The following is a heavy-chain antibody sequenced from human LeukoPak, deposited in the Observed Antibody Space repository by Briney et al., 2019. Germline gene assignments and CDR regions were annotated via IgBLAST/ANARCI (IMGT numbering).Heavy chain of an antibody. CDR2: IRYDGSNK. Sequence: PGGSLRLSCAASGFTFSSYGMHWVRQAPGKGLEWVAFIRYDGSNKYYADSVKGRFSISRDNSKNTLYLQMNSLRAEDTAVYYCAKERYQLLYWFDPWGQGTLVTVSS. D-gene: IGHD2-2*01. V-gene: IGHV3-30*02. CDR3: AKERYQLLYWFDP. CDR1: GFTFSSYG. J-gene: IGHJ5*02.